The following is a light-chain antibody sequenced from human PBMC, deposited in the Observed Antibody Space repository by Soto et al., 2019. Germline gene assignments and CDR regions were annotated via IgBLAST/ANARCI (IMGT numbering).Light chain of an antibody. J-gene: IGKJ4*01. CDR3: QQYDNLPRT. Sequence: DIQMTQSPSSLSASVGDRVTITCQASQDISNYLNWYQQKPGKAPKLLIYDASNLETGVPSRFNGSGSGTDFTFTISSLQPEDIATYYCQQYDNLPRTFGGGTKVDIK. CDR1: QDISNY. CDR2: DAS. V-gene: IGKV1-33*01.